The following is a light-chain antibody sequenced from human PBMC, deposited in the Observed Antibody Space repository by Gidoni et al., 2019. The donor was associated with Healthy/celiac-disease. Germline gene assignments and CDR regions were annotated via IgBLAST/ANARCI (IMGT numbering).Light chain of an antibody. J-gene: IGLJ2*01. CDR3: QACDSSTPVV. CDR2: QDS. CDR1: KLGDKY. V-gene: IGLV3-1*01. Sequence: SSELTQPPSVSVSPGQTASITCSGDKLGDKYACWYQQTPGQSPVLVIYQDSKRPSGFPERFSGSNSGNTATLTISGTQAMDEADYYCQACDSSTPVVFGGGTKLTVL.